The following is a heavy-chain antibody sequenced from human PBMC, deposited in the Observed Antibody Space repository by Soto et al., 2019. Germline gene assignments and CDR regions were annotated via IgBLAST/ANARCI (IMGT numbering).Heavy chain of an antibody. CDR2: MNPNSGNT. V-gene: IGHV1-8*01. CDR3: ARSSIAARRRSYYYYYYYMDV. Sequence: ASVKVSCKASGYTFTSYDINWVRQATGQGLEWMGWMNPNSGNTGYAQKFQGRVTMTRNTSISTAYMELSSLRSEDTAVYYCARSSIAARRRSYYYYYYYMDVWGKGTTVTVSS. J-gene: IGHJ6*03. D-gene: IGHD6-6*01. CDR1: GYTFTSYD.